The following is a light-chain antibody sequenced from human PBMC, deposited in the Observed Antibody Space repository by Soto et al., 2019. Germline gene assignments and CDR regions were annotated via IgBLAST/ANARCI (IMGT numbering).Light chain of an antibody. CDR1: LSVSVY. Sequence: VVLTQSPATLSLSPGERPTLSYRTSLSVSVYLDWYQQKPGQAPRLLXSDASNRANGIPARFSGSGSGTDLTLTISSLEPEDFAFYYCHQRQYWPPITFGQGTRLEIK. CDR3: HQRQYWPPIT. J-gene: IGKJ5*01. V-gene: IGKV3-11*01. CDR2: DAS.